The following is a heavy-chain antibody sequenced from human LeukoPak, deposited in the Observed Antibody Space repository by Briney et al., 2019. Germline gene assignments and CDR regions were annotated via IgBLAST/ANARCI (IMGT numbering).Heavy chain of an antibody. J-gene: IGHJ4*02. Sequence: SETLSLTCAVYGGSFSGYYWSWIRQPPGKGLEWIGEINHSGSTNYNPSLKSRVTISVDTSKNQFSLKLSSVTAADTAVYYCAGRQRLGYSYVYWGQGTLVTVSS. CDR2: INHSGST. CDR1: GGSFSGYY. D-gene: IGHD5-18*01. CDR3: AGRQRLGYSYVY. V-gene: IGHV4-34*01.